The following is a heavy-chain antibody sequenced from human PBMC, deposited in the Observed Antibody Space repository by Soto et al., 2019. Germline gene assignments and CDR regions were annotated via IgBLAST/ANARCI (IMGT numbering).Heavy chain of an antibody. CDR2: ISSDGGKK. V-gene: IGHV3-30*04. Sequence: PGGSLRLSCAASEFSLTSFTMLWVRQTPDKGLEWVAFISSDGGKKYYADFVEGRFTISRDNSRDTVFLQMSSLRTADTGIYYCAREPYSYGRYFDFWGHGTPVTVSS. CDR1: EFSLTSFT. D-gene: IGHD5-18*01. CDR3: AREPYSYGRYFDF. J-gene: IGHJ4*01.